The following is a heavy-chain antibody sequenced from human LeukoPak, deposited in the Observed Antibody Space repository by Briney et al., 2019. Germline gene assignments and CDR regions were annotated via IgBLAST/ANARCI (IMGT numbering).Heavy chain of an antibody. Sequence: GASVKVSCKASGYTFTSYGISWVRQAPGQGLEWMGWISAYNGNTNYAQKLQGRVTMTTDTSTSTAYMELRSLRSDDTAVYYSAWRYYYGSGSSHFDYWGQGTLVTVSS. D-gene: IGHD3-10*01. CDR2: ISAYNGNT. CDR1: GYTFTSYG. CDR3: AWRYYYGSGSSHFDY. V-gene: IGHV1-18*04. J-gene: IGHJ4*02.